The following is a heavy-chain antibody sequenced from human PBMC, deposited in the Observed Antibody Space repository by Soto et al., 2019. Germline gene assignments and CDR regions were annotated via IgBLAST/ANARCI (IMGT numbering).Heavy chain of an antibody. CDR3: AKAPSGYDFPYYYYYMDV. D-gene: IGHD5-12*01. CDR2: ISGSGGST. CDR1: GFTFSSYA. Sequence: GGSLRLSCAASGFTFSSYAMSWVRQAPGKGLEWVSAISGSGGSTYYADSVKGRFTISRDNSKNTLYLQMNSLRAEDTAVYYCAKAPSGYDFPYYYYYMDVWGKGTTVTVSS. J-gene: IGHJ6*03. V-gene: IGHV3-23*01.